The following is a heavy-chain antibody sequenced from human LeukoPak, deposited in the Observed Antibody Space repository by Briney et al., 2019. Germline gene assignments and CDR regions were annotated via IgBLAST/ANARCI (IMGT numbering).Heavy chain of an antibody. CDR3: ARHFKESYYYYMDV. CDR2: IYYSGST. CDR1: GDSISSYY. Sequence: SETLSLTCTVSGDSISSYYWSWIRQPPGKRLEWIGYIYYSGSTNYNPSLKSRLTISLDTSKNQFSLKLSSVTAADTAVYYCARHFKESYYYYMDVWGKGTTVTVSS. D-gene: IGHD2/OR15-2a*01. V-gene: IGHV4-59*08. J-gene: IGHJ6*03.